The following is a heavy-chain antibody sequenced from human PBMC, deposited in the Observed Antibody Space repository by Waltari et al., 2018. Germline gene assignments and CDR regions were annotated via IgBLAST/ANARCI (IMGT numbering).Heavy chain of an antibody. J-gene: IGHJ6*03. D-gene: IGHD6-13*01. V-gene: IGHV1-69-2*01. Sequence: EVELVQSGAEVKKPGATVKISCKASGYTFMDYFMHWVQKAPGKGLEWMGRNVHKEGKTVNREKFQGRVTKPADTATDTAYMELSSLTSGDTAVYYCARADSSTAYFYYYMDVWGTGTTVTVSS. CDR2: NVHKEGKT. CDR3: ARADSSTAYFYYYMDV. CDR1: GYTFMDYF.